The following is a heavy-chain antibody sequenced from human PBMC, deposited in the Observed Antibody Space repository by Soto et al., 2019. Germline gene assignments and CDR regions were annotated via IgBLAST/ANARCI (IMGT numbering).Heavy chain of an antibody. CDR3: ARGFYSSSWYGWFDP. CDR2: MHYTGFS. D-gene: IGHD6-13*01. CDR1: GDSVTSHY. V-gene: IGHV4-59*02. Sequence: SETLSLTCSFWGDSVTSHYLTWIRQSPEKGLEWIGYMHYTGFSHYNPSLKSRLTISVDRSKNQFSLKLSSVTAADTAVYYCARGFYSSSWYGWFDPWGQGTLVTVSS. J-gene: IGHJ5*02.